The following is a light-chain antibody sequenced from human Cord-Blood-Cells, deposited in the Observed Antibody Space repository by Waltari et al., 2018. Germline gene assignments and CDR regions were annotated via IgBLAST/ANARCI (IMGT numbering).Light chain of an antibody. CDR3: QQYYSTPPA. CDR2: WAS. V-gene: IGKV4-1*01. J-gene: IGKJ1*01. CDR1: QSVLYSSNNKNY. Sequence: DIVMTQSPDSLAVSLGERATINCKSSQSVLYSSNNKNYLAWYQQKQGQPPKLLIYWASTRETGVPDLFSGSGSGTDFTLTISSLQAEDVAVYYCQQYYSTPPAFGQGTKVEIK.